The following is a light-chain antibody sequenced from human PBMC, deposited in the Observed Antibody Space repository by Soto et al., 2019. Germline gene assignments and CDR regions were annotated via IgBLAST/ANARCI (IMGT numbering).Light chain of an antibody. CDR3: QQRSKWPLT. CDR2: DAF. V-gene: IGKV3-11*01. CDR1: QSVNSY. Sequence: EVVLTQSPATLSLSPGERATLSCRASQSVNSYLAWYQQKPGQAPRLLIYDAFNRAAGIPARFSGSGSGTDFTHSISSLEPEDSSVYYCQQRSKWPLTFGGGSKVEI. J-gene: IGKJ4*01.